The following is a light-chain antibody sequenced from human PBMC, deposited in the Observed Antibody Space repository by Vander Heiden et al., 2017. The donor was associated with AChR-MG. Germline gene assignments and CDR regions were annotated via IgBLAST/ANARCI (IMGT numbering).Light chain of an antibody. CDR2: KLP. V-gene: IGKV1-5*03. Sequence: DTQMTHSPSTLSVSIGDRVTITRGASQRISAWFSWYHQKPGEAPNLPIYKLPRLGSGVPSRIGGSDCRAEFSLTISSRQLDDFATYYCQHENTCPLTFGGGTKVEVK. J-gene: IGKJ4*01. CDR1: QRISAW. CDR3: QHENTCPLT.